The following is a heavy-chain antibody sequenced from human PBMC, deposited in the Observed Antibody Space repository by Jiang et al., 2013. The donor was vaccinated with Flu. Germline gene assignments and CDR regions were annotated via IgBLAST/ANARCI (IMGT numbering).Heavy chain of an antibody. CDR2: ISAYNGNT. CDR3: ARDPLRYSGYDGVFDY. J-gene: IGHJ4*02. D-gene: IGHD5-12*01. Sequence: ISWVRQAPGQGLEWMGWISAYNGNTNYAQKLQGRVTMTTDTSTSTAYMELRSLRSDDTAVYYCARDPLRYSGYDGVFDYWGQGTLVTVSS. V-gene: IGHV1-18*01.